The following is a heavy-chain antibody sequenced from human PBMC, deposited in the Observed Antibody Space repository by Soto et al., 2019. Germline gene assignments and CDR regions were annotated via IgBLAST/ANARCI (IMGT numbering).Heavy chain of an antibody. CDR3: ATNEGRDGYRFDY. Sequence: SVKVSCKASGVTFTRQDMRWVRQAPGQGLEWMGGIIPIFGTPQYAEKFQDRVTITADESTSTAYMELSSLTSEDTAVYYCATNEGRDGYRFDYWGQGTLVTVSS. CDR1: GVTFTRQD. V-gene: IGHV1-69*13. D-gene: IGHD5-12*01. CDR2: IIPIFGTP. J-gene: IGHJ4*02.